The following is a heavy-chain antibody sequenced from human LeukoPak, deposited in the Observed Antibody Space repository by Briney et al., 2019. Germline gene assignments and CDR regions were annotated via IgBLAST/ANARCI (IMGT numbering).Heavy chain of an antibody. CDR2: IIPILGIA. CDR3: ARDLSDSSGYPDY. V-gene: IGHV1-69*04. CDR1: GGTFSSYA. J-gene: IGHJ4*02. D-gene: IGHD3-22*01. Sequence: SVKVSCKASGGTFSSYAISWVRQAPGQGLEWMGRIIPILGIANYAQKFQGRVTITADKSTSTAYMELSSLRSEDTAVYYCARDLSDSSGYPDYWGQGTLVTVSS.